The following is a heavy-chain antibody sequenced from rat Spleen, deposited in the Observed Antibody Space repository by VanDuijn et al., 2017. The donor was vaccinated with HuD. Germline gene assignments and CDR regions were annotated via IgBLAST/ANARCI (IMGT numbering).Heavy chain of an antibody. CDR3: ARHDYSGDVDVEY. J-gene: IGHJ2*01. V-gene: IGHV2-72*01. CDR1: GFSLTTYH. D-gene: IGHD1-1*01. CDR2: IWAGGGI. Sequence: QVQLKESGPGLVQPSQTLSLSCTVSGFSLTTYHVSWVRQPPGKSLGWMGTIWAGGGINYNSAVQSRLSISRDNSKSQVFLKMNSLQPKDTGTYYCARHDYSGDVDVEYWGQGVMVTVSS.